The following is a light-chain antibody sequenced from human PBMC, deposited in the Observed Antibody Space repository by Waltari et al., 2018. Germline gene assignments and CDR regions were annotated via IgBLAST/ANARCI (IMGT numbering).Light chain of an antibody. CDR2: AAS. Sequence: DIQMTQSPSSLSASIGDRVTITCRASQSIHTYLNWYQQKPGQAPNLLIYAASSLRSGVPSRFRGSGSGTEFTVTITSLQPEDIATYYCQQSLTTPYSFGQGTKLDI. J-gene: IGKJ2*03. CDR1: QSIHTY. CDR3: QQSLTTPYS. V-gene: IGKV1-39*01.